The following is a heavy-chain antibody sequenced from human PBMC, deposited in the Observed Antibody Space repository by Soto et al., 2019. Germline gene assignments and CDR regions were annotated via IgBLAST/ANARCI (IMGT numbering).Heavy chain of an antibody. D-gene: IGHD3-22*01. CDR3: AKVLLHTYSYDSSGFFDY. CDR2: ITGSGVTT. CDR1: GFTFRSYA. J-gene: IGHJ4*02. V-gene: IGHV3-23*01. Sequence: GGSLRLSCAAAGFTFRSYAMNWVRQAPGKGLEWVSRITGSGVTTYYANSVKSRFTISRDNSNNTLSLQMNSLRAEDTAVYYCAKVLLHTYSYDSSGFFDYWGQGSLVIVTS.